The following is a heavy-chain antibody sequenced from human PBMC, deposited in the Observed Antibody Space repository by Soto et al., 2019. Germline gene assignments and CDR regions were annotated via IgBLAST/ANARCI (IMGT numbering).Heavy chain of an antibody. Sequence: PGASVKVSCKASGGTFSSYAISWVRQAPGQGLEWMGGIIPIFGTANYAQKFQGRVTITADKSTSTAYMELSSLRSEDTAVYYCAHSSKALWSSADYWGQGTLVTVSS. CDR1: GGTFSSYA. CDR2: IIPIFGTA. J-gene: IGHJ4*02. CDR3: AHSSKALWSSADY. V-gene: IGHV1-69*06. D-gene: IGHD6-25*01.